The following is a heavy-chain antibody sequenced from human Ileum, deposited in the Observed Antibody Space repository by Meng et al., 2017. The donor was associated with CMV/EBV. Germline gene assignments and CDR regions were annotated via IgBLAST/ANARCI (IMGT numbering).Heavy chain of an antibody. V-gene: IGHV3-23*01. J-gene: IGHJ6*02. Sequence: GESLKISCAASGFTFSSYAMSWVRQAPGKGLEWVSAISGSGGSTYYADSVKGRFTISRDNSKNTLYLQMNSLRAEDTAVYYCAKSIVGTYYYNYGMDVWGQGTTVTVSS. D-gene: IGHD3-16*02. CDR2: ISGSGGST. CDR3: AKSIVGTYYYNYGMDV. CDR1: GFTFSSYA.